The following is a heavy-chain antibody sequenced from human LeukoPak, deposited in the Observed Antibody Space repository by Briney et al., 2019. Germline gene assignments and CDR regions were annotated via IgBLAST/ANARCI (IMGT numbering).Heavy chain of an antibody. Sequence: SETLSLTCTVSGGSISGSSYYWGWIRQPPGKGLEWIGSIYYSGSTYYNPSLKSRVTISVDTSKNQFSLKLSSVTAADTAVYYCASYYDFWSGYEEDYWGQGTLVTVSS. CDR1: GGSISGSSYY. CDR3: ASYYDFWSGYEEDY. D-gene: IGHD3-3*01. CDR2: IYYSGST. J-gene: IGHJ4*02. V-gene: IGHV4-39*01.